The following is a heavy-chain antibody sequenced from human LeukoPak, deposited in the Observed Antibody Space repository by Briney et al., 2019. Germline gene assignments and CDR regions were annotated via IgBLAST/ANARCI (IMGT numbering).Heavy chain of an antibody. D-gene: IGHD1-26*01. Sequence: PSGTLSLTCAVSGGSISSINWWSWVRQPPGKGLEWIGEIYHSGSTNYNPSLKSRVTISVDKSKNQFSLKLSSVTAADTAVYYCASDGKTSQRPYYFDYWGQGTLVTVSS. CDR1: GGSISSINW. V-gene: IGHV4-4*02. CDR2: IYHSGST. J-gene: IGHJ4*02. CDR3: ASDGKTSQRPYYFDY.